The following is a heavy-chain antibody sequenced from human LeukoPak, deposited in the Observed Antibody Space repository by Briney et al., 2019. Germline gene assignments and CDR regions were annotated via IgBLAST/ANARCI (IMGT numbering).Heavy chain of an antibody. Sequence: PGGSLRLSCTVSGFTVSSNSMSWVRQASGKGPEWVSGISGSGGSTYYADSVKGRFTISRDNSKDTLYLQMNSLRAEDTAAYYCAKAGSIRFDYWGQGTLVTVSS. J-gene: IGHJ4*02. CDR2: ISGSGGST. CDR3: AKAGSIRFDY. V-gene: IGHV3-23*01. D-gene: IGHD1-26*01. CDR1: GFTVSSNS.